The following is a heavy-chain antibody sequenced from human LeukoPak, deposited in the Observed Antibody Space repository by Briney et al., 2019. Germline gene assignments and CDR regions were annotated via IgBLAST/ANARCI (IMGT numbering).Heavy chain of an antibody. J-gene: IGHJ4*02. V-gene: IGHV3-21*01. Sequence: GGSLRLSCAASGFTFSSYSMNWVRQAPGKGLEWVSSISSSSSYIYYADSVKGRFTISRDNAKNSLYLQMNSLRAEDTAVYYCARWYYGSGSYADYWGQGTLVTISS. CDR3: ARWYYGSGSYADY. CDR2: ISSSSSYI. CDR1: GFTFSSYS. D-gene: IGHD3-10*01.